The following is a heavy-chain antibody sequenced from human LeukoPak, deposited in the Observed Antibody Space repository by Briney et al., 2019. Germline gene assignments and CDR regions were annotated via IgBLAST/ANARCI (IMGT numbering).Heavy chain of an antibody. CDR1: GYSFTGYY. V-gene: IGHV1-2*02. Sequence: ASVKVSCKASGYSFTGYYMHWVRQAPGQGLEWMGFINPNSGGPDYAQKFQGRVTMNRDKSISRDYMALSRLTSDDKAVYYCAGLSGYDPYYFDYWGQGTLVAVSS. CDR2: INPNSGGP. J-gene: IGHJ4*02. CDR3: AGLSGYDPYYFDY. D-gene: IGHD5-12*01.